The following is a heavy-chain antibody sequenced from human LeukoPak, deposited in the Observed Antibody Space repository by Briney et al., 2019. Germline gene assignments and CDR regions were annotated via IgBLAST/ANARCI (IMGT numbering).Heavy chain of an antibody. V-gene: IGHV1-18*01. D-gene: IGHD6-19*01. Sequence: ASVKVSCKPSGYTFSSYGISWVRQAPGQGLEWMGWISAYNGNTNYAQNLQGRVTMTTDTSTSTAYMELRSLRSDDTAVYYCARDRPYSSGWYGQDAFDIWGQGTMVTVSP. CDR3: ARDRPYSSGWYGQDAFDI. CDR1: GYTFSSYG. J-gene: IGHJ3*02. CDR2: ISAYNGNT.